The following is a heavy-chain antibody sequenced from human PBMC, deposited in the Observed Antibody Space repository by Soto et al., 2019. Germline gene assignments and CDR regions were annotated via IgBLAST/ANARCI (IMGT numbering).Heavy chain of an antibody. V-gene: IGHV4-59*01. CDR2: IYYSGST. Sequence: SETLSLTCTVSGGSISSYYWSWIRQPPGKGLEWIGYIYYSGSTNYNPSLKSRVTISVDTSKNQFSLKLSSVTAADTAVYYCARETTVVGLFDYWGQGTLVTVSS. CDR3: ARETTVVGLFDY. D-gene: IGHD4-17*01. J-gene: IGHJ4*02. CDR1: GGSISSYY.